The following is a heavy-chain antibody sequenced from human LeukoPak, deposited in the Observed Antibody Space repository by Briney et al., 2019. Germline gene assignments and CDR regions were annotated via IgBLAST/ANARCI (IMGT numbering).Heavy chain of an antibody. J-gene: IGHJ3*02. CDR2: IYYSGST. V-gene: IGHV4-59*12. Sequence: PSETLSLTCTVSGGSISSYYWSWIRQPPGKGLEWIGYIYYSGSTNYNPSLKSRVTISVDTSKNQFSLKLSSVTAADTAVYYCARRGLRFLEWLSTDAFDIWGQGTMVTVSS. CDR1: GGSISSYY. D-gene: IGHD3-3*01. CDR3: ARRGLRFLEWLSTDAFDI.